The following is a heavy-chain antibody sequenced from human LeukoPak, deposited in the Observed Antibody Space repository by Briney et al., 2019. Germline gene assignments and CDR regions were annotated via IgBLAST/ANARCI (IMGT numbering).Heavy chain of an antibody. CDR1: GGSVSSGNYY. Sequence: PSETLSLTCTVSGGSVSSGNYYWTWIRQPAGKGLEWIGRIYTSGSTNYNPSLKSRVSISIDKSRNRFSLRLSSVTAADTAVYFCARGRRYYDSSGRYFDFWGQGSLVTVSS. V-gene: IGHV4-61*02. D-gene: IGHD3-22*01. J-gene: IGHJ4*02. CDR2: IYTSGST. CDR3: ARGRRYYDSSGRYFDF.